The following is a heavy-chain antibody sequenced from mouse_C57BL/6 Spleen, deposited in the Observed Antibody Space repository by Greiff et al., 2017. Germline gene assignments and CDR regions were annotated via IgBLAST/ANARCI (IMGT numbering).Heavy chain of an antibody. D-gene: IGHD1-1*01. CDR1: GYTFTSYW. J-gene: IGHJ2*01. Sequence: QVQLQQPGAELVKPGASVKMSCKASGYTFTSYWITWVKQRPGQGLEWIGDLYPGSGSTNYNEKFKSKATLTVDTSSSTAYMQLSSLTSEDSAVYYCARDYGSSHADYFGYWGQGTTLTVSS. CDR3: ARDYGSSHADYFGY. CDR2: LYPGSGST. V-gene: IGHV1-55*01.